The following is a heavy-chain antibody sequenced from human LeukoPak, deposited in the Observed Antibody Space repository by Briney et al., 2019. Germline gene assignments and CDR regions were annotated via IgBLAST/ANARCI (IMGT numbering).Heavy chain of an antibody. Sequence: PGRSLRLSCAASGFTFSSYAMHWVRQAPGKGLEWVAVISYDGSNKYYADSVRGRFTISRDNSKDTVSLQMNSLRAEDSAIYFCVKDRPCETCMPMDAWGQGTTVTVSS. CDR2: ISYDGSNK. D-gene: IGHD2-2*01. CDR3: VKDRPCETCMPMDA. V-gene: IGHV3-30*07. CDR1: GFTFSSYA. J-gene: IGHJ6*02.